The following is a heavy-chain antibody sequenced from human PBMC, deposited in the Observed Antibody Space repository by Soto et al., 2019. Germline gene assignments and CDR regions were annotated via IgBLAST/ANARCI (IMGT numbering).Heavy chain of an antibody. Sequence: QGQLVQSGAEVKKPGSSVKVSCKASGGTFSSYAISWVRQAPGQGLEWMGGIIPIFATANYAQKFQGRVTITADGSTNTAYMELSTLRSEDTAVYYCARDSVVATHAFDIWGQGTMVTVSS. CDR3: ARDSVVATHAFDI. CDR2: IIPIFATA. CDR1: GGTFSSYA. J-gene: IGHJ3*02. D-gene: IGHD1-26*01. V-gene: IGHV1-69*12.